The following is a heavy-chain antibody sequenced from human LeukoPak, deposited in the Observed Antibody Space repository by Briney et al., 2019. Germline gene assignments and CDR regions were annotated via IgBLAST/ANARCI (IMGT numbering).Heavy chain of an antibody. D-gene: IGHD1-26*01. J-gene: IGHJ4*02. Sequence: GGSLRLSCAASGFTFSSYGMSWVRQAPGKGLEWVSAISGSGGSTYYADSVKGRFTISRDNSKNTLYLQMNSLRAEDTAVYYCARHKRGSYHKYYFDYWGQGTLVTVSS. CDR3: ARHKRGSYHKYYFDY. CDR2: ISGSGGST. CDR1: GFTFSSYG. V-gene: IGHV3-23*01.